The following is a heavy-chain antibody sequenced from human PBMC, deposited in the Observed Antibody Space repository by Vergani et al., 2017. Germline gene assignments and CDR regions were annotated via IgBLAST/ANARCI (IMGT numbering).Heavy chain of an antibody. CDR3: AKEDSSSSFDY. CDR2: ISGIGGST. CDR1: GFTFSSYA. Sequence: EVQLLESGGGLVQPGGSLRLSCAASGFTFSSYAMRWVRRAPGKGLEWVSAISGIGGSTYYAAPVKGRFTISRDNSKNTRYLQMNSLRAEDTAVYYCAKEDSSSSFDYWGQGTLVTVSS. V-gene: IGHV3-23*01. D-gene: IGHD6-6*01. J-gene: IGHJ4*02.